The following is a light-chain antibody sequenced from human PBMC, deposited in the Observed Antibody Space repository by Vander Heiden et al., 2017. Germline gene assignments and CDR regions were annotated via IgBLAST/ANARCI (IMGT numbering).Light chain of an antibody. CDR3: QQNYSTPWT. Sequence: DIVMTQPPASPAVSLGLTATVDYKSSQSVLYSTNNKNYLAWYQQKPGQPPKLLIYCASTRESGVPDRFSGSGSGTDFTLTISSLQAEDVAIYYCQQNYSTPWTFGQGTRVEIK. J-gene: IGKJ1*01. CDR2: CAS. V-gene: IGKV4-1*01. CDR1: QSVLYSTNNKNY.